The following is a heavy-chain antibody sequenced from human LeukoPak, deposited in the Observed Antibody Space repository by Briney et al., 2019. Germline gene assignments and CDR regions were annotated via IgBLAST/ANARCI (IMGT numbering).Heavy chain of an antibody. D-gene: IGHD1-26*01. CDR1: GFTFSSYA. CDR3: AKVKPSGNTRWYFDY. V-gene: IGHV3-23*01. Sequence: GGSLRLSCAASGFTFSSYAMSWVRQAPGKGLEWVSAISGSGGSTYYADSEKGRFTISRDNSKNTLYLQMNSLRAEDTAVYYCAKVKPSGNTRWYFDYWGQGTLVTVSS. CDR2: ISGSGGST. J-gene: IGHJ4*02.